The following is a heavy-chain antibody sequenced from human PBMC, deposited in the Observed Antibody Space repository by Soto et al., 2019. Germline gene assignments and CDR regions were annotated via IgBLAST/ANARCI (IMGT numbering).Heavy chain of an antibody. CDR3: AKDPIAVAGTTEDY. J-gene: IGHJ4*02. V-gene: IGHV3-30*18. D-gene: IGHD6-19*01. CDR1: GFTFSSYG. Sequence: GGSLRLSCAASGFTFSSYGMHWVRQAPGKGLEWVAVISYDGSNKYYADSVKGRFTISRDNSKNTLYLQMNSLRAEDTAVYYCAKDPIAVAGTTEDYWGQGTLVTVSS. CDR2: ISYDGSNK.